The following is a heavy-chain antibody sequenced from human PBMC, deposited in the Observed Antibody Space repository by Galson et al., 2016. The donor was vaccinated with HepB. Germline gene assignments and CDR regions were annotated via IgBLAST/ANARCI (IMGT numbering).Heavy chain of an antibody. CDR1: GFLFSTSL. CDR3: AGGAGWTEDY. Sequence: SLSLSCAASGFLFSTSLMTFFRQAPGKGLQWVANIKKDGSEKNYVGSVKGRFTISRDNAKNSLYLQMASLRGEDTAVYYCAGGAGWTEDYWGQGTLVTVSS. CDR2: IKKDGSEK. J-gene: IGHJ4*02. V-gene: IGHV3-7*03. D-gene: IGHD2-15*01.